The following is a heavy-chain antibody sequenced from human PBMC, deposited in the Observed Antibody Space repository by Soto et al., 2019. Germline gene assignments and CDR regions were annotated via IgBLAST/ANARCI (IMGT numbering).Heavy chain of an antibody. J-gene: IGHJ4*02. CDR3: AKDGVRAIFGVVMYSQYYFDY. D-gene: IGHD3-3*01. Sequence: EVQLLESGGGLVQPGGSLRLSCAASGFTFSSYAMSWVRQAPGKGLEWVSAISGSGGSTYYADSVKGRFTISRDNSKNTLYLQMNSLRAEDTAVYYCAKDGVRAIFGVVMYSQYYFDYWGQGTLVTVSS. CDR2: ISGSGGST. V-gene: IGHV3-23*01. CDR1: GFTFSSYA.